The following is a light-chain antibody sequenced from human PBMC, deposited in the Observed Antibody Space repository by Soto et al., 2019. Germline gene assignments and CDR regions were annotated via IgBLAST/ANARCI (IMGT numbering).Light chain of an antibody. V-gene: IGKV3-15*01. CDR3: QQDNKLTLN. CDR2: GAS. CDR1: QSVSSN. Sequence: VTMQPVTLCSAASDPAPHSYRASQSVSSNLAWYQQKPGQAPRLLIYGASTRATGTPARFSGSGSGTEFTLTISSLQSEGFAVYYCQQDNKLTLNFGGGSKVDIK. J-gene: IGKJ4*01.